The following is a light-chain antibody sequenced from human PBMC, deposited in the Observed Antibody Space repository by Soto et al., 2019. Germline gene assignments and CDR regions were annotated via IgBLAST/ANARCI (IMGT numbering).Light chain of an antibody. CDR2: AAS. J-gene: IGKJ1*01. CDR1: QGISRY. CDR3: KQSYSSQWT. V-gene: IGKV1-39*01. Sequence: DIQMPQSPSSVSASVGDRVTLTCRASQGISRYVSWYQQKPGKAPNILIYAASSLQSGVPSRFSGGGSGTDLTLTISNLHPEDGEMYDGKQSYSSQWTFGRGTKV.